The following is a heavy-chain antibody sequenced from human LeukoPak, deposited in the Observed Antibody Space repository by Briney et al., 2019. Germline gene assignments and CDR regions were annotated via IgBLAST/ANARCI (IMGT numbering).Heavy chain of an antibody. Sequence: GSGPTLVNPPQTLTLTCTFAGFSLSSSGVGVGWIRQPPGKALEWLALVYWDDDKRYSPSLNNRLTISKDTSKNQVVLTLTNMDPVDTGTYYCAHRRMTHWSAWIDGFDIWGQGTMVTVSS. V-gene: IGHV2-5*02. CDR2: VYWDDDK. J-gene: IGHJ3*02. CDR1: GFSLSSSGVG. CDR3: AHRRMTHWSAWIDGFDI. D-gene: IGHD5-12*01.